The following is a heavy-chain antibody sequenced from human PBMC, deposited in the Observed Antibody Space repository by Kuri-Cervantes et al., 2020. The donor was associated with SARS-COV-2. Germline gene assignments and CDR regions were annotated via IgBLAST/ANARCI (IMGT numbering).Heavy chain of an antibody. CDR2: ISYDGSNK. CDR3: ARDTGAAYYYDSSGYYGPPKY. Sequence: GGSLRLSCAASGFTFSSYAMHWVRQAPGKGQEWVAVISYDGSNKYYADSVKGRFTISRDNSKNTLYLQMNSLRAEDTAVYFCARDTGAAYYYDSSGYYGPPKYWGQGTLVTVSS. CDR1: GFTFSSYA. D-gene: IGHD3-22*01. J-gene: IGHJ4*02. V-gene: IGHV3-30-3*01.